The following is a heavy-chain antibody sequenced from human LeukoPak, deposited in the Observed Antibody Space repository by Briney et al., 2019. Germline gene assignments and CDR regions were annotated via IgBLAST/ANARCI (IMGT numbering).Heavy chain of an antibody. J-gene: IGHJ4*02. Sequence: ASVKVSCKASGYTFTGYCIHWVRQAPGQGLEWMGRINPNSGGTNYAQKFQGRVTMTRDTSISTAYMELSRLRSDDTAVYYCAREAVASYFDYWGQGTLVTVSS. CDR2: INPNSGGT. CDR1: GYTFTGYC. CDR3: AREAVASYFDY. V-gene: IGHV1-2*06. D-gene: IGHD6-19*01.